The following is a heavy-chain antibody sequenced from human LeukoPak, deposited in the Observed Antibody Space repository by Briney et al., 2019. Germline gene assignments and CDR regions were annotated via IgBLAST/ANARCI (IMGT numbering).Heavy chain of an antibody. J-gene: IGHJ5*02. CDR1: INTFNNFY. D-gene: IGHD1-26*01. V-gene: IGHV1-2*02. CDR3: AASMGLREVLLAFDP. CDR2: INPSTGDT. Sequence: GASVTVSCKAPINTFNNFYIHWVRQAPAQGLEWMGWINPSTGDTTFAQQFQGRVTVTTDTSITTAHMDLSRLTSDDTAMYYCAASMGLREVLLAFDPWGQGPPVSVPS.